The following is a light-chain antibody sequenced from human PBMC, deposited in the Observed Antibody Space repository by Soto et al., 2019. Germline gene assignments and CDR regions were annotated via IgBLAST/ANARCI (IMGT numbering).Light chain of an antibody. V-gene: IGLV2-14*01. CDR1: SSDVGAYNF. CDR2: EVN. CDR3: SSYTSSTTPVL. J-gene: IGLJ2*01. Sequence: QSVLTRPASVAGSPGQAITISCTGSSSDVGAYNFVSWYQQHPGKAPKLMIYEVNNRPSGVSNRFSGSKSGNTASLTISGLKAEDEADYYCSSYTSSTTPVLFGGGTKVTVL.